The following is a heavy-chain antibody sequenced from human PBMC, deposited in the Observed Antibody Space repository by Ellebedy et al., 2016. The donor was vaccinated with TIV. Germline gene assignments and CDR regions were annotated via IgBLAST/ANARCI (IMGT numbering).Heavy chain of an antibody. J-gene: IGHJ4*02. CDR2: INGDGSTT. Sequence: GGSLRLSCAASGFTVSTSFMTWVRQAPGKGLEWVGRINGDGSTTNYADSVKGRFTISRDNAKNTLYLQMNSLRAEDTAVYYCARGGLTAASDYWGQGTLVTVSS. V-gene: IGHV3-74*01. D-gene: IGHD2-2*01. CDR3: ARGGLTAASDY. CDR1: GFTVSTSF.